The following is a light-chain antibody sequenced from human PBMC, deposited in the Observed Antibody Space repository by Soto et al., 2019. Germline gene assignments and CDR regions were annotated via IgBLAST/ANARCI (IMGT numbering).Light chain of an antibody. CDR3: QHYRSSWT. V-gene: IGKV3-20*01. CDR1: QSVSSSF. Sequence: EIVLTQSQGTLSLSPGERATRACRASQSVSSSFLAWYQQKPGQPPRLLIYGTSSRATGIPERFSGSGSGTDFTLNMIRLEPEDFAVYYCQHYRSSWTFGRGTKVEVK. J-gene: IGKJ1*01. CDR2: GTS.